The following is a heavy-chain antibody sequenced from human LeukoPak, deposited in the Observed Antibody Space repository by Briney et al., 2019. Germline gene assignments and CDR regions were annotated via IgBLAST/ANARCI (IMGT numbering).Heavy chain of an antibody. CDR3: ARGPSGYHNT. CDR1: GFTFSSYS. D-gene: IGHD5-12*01. J-gene: IGHJ4*02. CDR2: ISGSSSYI. V-gene: IGHV3-21*01. Sequence: GGSLRLSCAASGFTFSSYSMNWVRQAPGKGLEWVSSISGSSSYIYYADSVKGRFTISRDNAKNSLYLQMNSLRAEDTAVYYCARGPSGYHNTGGQGTLVTVSS.